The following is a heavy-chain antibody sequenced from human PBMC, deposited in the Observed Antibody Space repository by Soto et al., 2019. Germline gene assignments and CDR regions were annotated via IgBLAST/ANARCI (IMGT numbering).Heavy chain of an antibody. D-gene: IGHD3-16*01. J-gene: IGHJ1*01. CDR3: ATPYYFNH. Sequence: PGGSLRLSCAASGFMFSAYTMNWVRQAPGKGLEWLSSISDDSTYIDYADSLRGRFTVSRENARKSLYLQMDSLGPEDTGVYYCATPYYFNHWGPGTLVPVYS. V-gene: IGHV3-21*01. CDR1: GFMFSAYT. CDR2: ISDDSTYI.